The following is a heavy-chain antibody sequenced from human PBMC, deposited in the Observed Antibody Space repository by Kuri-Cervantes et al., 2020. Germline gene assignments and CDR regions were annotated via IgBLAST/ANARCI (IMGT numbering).Heavy chain of an antibody. Sequence: GESLKISCAASGFTFSSYSMNWVRQAPGKGLEWVSVIYSGGSTYYADSVKGRFTISRDNSKNTLYLQMNSLRAEDTAVYYCARESGYWGQGTLGTVSS. CDR3: ARESGY. CDR1: GFTFSSYS. V-gene: IGHV3-66*01. J-gene: IGHJ4*02. CDR2: IYSGGST. D-gene: IGHD3-3*01.